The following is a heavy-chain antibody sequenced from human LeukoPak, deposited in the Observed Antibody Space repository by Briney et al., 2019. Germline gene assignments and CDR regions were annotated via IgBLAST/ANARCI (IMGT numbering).Heavy chain of an antibody. J-gene: IGHJ4*02. V-gene: IGHV1-69*02. D-gene: IGHD3-3*01. Sequence: SVKVSCKASLGTFSSYTISWVRQPPGQELEWMGRIIPILGVPNYAQKLQGRVTITPDKSPRTANMEPSRLRYGDTDVCYTERCLTGYYDFWSGYYLDYWGERTLVTVSS. CDR3: ERCLTGYYDFWSGYYLDY. CDR1: LGTFSSYT. CDR2: IIPILGVP.